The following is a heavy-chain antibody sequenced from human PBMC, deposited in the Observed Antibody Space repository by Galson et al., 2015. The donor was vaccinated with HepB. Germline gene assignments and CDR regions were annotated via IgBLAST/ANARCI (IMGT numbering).Heavy chain of an antibody. CDR1: GFTFSSYP. CDR3: AKLDRIQPSGSYNFDY. J-gene: IGHJ4*02. V-gene: IGHV3-23*01. Sequence: SLRLSCAASGFTFSSYPMSWVRQAPGKGLEWVSTISGSGGSTYYADSVKGRFTISRDNSKNTLYLQMNSLRAEDTAVYYCAKLDRIQPSGSYNFDYWGQGTLVTVSS. D-gene: IGHD1-26*01. CDR2: ISGSGGST.